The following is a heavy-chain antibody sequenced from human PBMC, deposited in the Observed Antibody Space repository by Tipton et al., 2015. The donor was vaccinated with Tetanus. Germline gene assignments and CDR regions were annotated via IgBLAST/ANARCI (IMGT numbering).Heavy chain of an antibody. CDR2: INPIGGST. CDR3: GRAGGGGRRINGPAGIDY. D-gene: IGHD1-20*01. Sequence: QLVQSGPEVKKPGASVKVSCKASGYTLTSYHMHWVRQAPGQGLEWMGIINPIGGSTSYAQKFQGRITMTGATSPGTVYMDLNSVRSEATAVYYCGRAGGGGRRINGPAGIDYWGQGTLVTVSS. CDR1: GYTLTSYH. V-gene: IGHV1-46*01. J-gene: IGHJ4*02.